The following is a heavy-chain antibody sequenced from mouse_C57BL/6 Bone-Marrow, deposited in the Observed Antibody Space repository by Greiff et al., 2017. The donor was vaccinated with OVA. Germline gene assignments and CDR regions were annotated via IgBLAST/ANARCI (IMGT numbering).Heavy chain of an antibody. V-gene: IGHV14-4*01. D-gene: IGHD1-1*01. CDR1: GFNIKDDY. CDR3: TTGYYGSIFAY. J-gene: IGHJ3*01. Sequence: EVQLVESGAELVRPGASVKLSCTASGFNIKDDYMHWVKQRPEQGLEWIGWIDPENGDTEYASKFQGKATITADTSSNTAYLQLSSLTSEDTAVYYCTTGYYGSIFAYWGQGTLVTVSA. CDR2: IDPENGDT.